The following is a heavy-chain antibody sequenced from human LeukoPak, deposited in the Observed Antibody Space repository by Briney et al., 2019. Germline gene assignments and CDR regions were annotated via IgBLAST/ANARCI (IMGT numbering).Heavy chain of an antibody. CDR1: GGTFSSYA. D-gene: IGHD2/OR15-2a*01. CDR2: IIPIFGTA. J-gene: IGHJ6*04. V-gene: IGHV1-69*13. CDR3: AGLSCDLHNMDV. Sequence: SVKVSCKASGGTFSSYAISWVRQAPGQGLEWIGGIIPIFGTANYAQKFQGRVTITADESTSTAYMELSSLRSEDTAVYYCAGLSCDLHNMDVWGKGTTVTVSS.